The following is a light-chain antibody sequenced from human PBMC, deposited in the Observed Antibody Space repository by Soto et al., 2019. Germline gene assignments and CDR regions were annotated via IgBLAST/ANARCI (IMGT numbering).Light chain of an antibody. CDR3: QQYGGSPLP. J-gene: IGKJ4*01. Sequence: EIVLTQSPGTRSLSPGERATLSCRASQSVGSSYLAWYQQKPGQAPRLLISGASTRATGIPDRFSGSGSGTDFTLTISRLEPEDFAVYYSQQYGGSPLPFGGGTKVEI. V-gene: IGKV3-20*01. CDR2: GAS. CDR1: QSVGSSY.